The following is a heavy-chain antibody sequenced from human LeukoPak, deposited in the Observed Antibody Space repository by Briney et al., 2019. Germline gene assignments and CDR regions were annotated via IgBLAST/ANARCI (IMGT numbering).Heavy chain of an antibody. V-gene: IGHV4-31*03. CDR3: ARGRGLLDY. CDR1: GGSISSGGYY. Sequence: PSQTLSLTCTVSGGSISSGGYYWTWIRQLPGKGLEYIGHIYDRGSTYYNPSLKSRLTISVDTSKNQFSLKVKSVTAADTAVYHCARGRGLLDYWGQGTLVTVSS. J-gene: IGHJ4*02. CDR2: IYDRGST.